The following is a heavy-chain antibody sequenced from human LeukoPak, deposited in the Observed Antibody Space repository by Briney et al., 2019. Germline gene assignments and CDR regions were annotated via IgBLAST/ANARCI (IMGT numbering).Heavy chain of an antibody. CDR2: IYSGGSST. J-gene: IGHJ2*01. Sequence: GGSLRLSCAASGLSVGSNYMTWVRQAPGKGLEWVSVIYSGGSSTYYADSVKGRFTISRDKSKNTLYLQMNSLRAEDTAVYYCAIYGDNSEVVSWHFDLWGRGTLVSVSS. V-gene: IGHV3-66*01. CDR3: AIYGDNSEVVSWHFDL. D-gene: IGHD4-23*01. CDR1: GLSVGSNY.